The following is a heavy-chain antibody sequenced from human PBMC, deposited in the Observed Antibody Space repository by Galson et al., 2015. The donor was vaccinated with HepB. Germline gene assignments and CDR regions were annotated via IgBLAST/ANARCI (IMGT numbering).Heavy chain of an antibody. CDR1: GGSISSYY. J-gene: IGHJ4*02. Sequence: LSLTCTVSGGSISSYYWSWIRQPPGRGLEWIGYIYYSGSTNYNPSLKSRVTISVDTSKNQFSLKLSSVTAADTAVYYCARGAAVSREQWLEGHFDYWGQGTLVTVSS. V-gene: IGHV4-59*01. CDR3: ARGAAVSREQWLEGHFDY. CDR2: IYYSGST. D-gene: IGHD6-19*01.